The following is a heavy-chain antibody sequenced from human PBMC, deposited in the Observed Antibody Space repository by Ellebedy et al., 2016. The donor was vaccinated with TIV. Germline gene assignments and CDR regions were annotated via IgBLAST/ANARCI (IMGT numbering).Heavy chain of an antibody. CDR2: IRSSINSI. CDR3: ARTGYSWEGLDR. J-gene: IGHJ4*02. CDR1: GSTFNTYS. Sequence: GESLKISXAASGSTFNTYSMNWVRQAPGKGLEWVAFIRSSINSISYADSVKGRFTISRDDAENSLYLQMNSLRDEDTALYYCARTGYSWEGLDRWGQGTLVTVSA. V-gene: IGHV3-48*02. D-gene: IGHD2-15*01.